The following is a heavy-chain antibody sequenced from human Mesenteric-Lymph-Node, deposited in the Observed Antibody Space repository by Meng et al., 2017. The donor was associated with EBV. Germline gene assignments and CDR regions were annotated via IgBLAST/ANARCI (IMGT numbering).Heavy chain of an antibody. J-gene: IGHJ1*01. CDR1: GCSISGNNW. Sequence: VPLQESGPGLVKPSGTLSRTCAVSGCSISGNNWWSWIRQPPGKGLEWIGEVFHIGSTNYNPSLKSRVTISLDKSKNQFSLKLTSVTAADTAVYFCARVSEISGTWLDCWGQGTLVTVSS. V-gene: IGHV4-4*02. CDR2: VFHIGST. D-gene: IGHD1-7*01. CDR3: ARVSEISGTWLDC.